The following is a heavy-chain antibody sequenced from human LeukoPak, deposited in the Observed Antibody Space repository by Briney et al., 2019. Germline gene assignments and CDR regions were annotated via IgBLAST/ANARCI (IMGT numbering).Heavy chain of an antibody. Sequence: ASVKVSCKASGYTFTSYDINWVRQATGQGLEWMGWMNPNSGNTGYAQKFQGRVTMTRNTSISTAYMELSSLRSEDTAVYYCARGPGRGYYDFWSGYYKGALDYWGQGTLVTVSP. CDR1: GYTFTSYD. CDR3: ARGPGRGYYDFWSGYYKGALDY. V-gene: IGHV1-8*01. J-gene: IGHJ4*02. D-gene: IGHD3-3*01. CDR2: MNPNSGNT.